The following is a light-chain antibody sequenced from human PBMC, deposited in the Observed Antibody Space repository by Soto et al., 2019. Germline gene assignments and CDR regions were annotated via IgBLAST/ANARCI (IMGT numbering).Light chain of an antibody. V-gene: IGLV2-14*01. J-gene: IGLJ2*01. CDR2: DVS. Sequence: QSALTQPASVSGSPGQSITISCTGTSSDVGGYNYVSWYQQHPVKAPKLMIYDVSNRPSGVSNRFSGSKSGNTASLTISVLQAEDEADYYCSSYTSSSPPGFGGGTKVTVL. CDR1: SSDVGGYNY. CDR3: SSYTSSSPPG.